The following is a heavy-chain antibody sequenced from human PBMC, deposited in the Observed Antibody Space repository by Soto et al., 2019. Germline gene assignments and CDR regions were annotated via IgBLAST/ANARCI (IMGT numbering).Heavy chain of an antibody. V-gene: IGHV4-4*07. Sequence: SLTCFVSGDSIDIYYWSWIRQVPGKGLEWIGRIYTSGSTNYNPSLKSRVTMSVDTSKNQFSLKLSSVTAADTAVYYCARSGGNFGVVTPFDTWGQGTLVTVSS. CDR3: ARSGGNFGVVTPFDT. CDR1: GDSIDIYY. CDR2: IYTSGST. D-gene: IGHD3-3*01. J-gene: IGHJ5*02.